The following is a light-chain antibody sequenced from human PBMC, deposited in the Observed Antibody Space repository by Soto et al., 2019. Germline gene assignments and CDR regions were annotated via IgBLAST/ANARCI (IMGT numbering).Light chain of an antibody. V-gene: IGKV3-20*01. CDR3: QQYGSTPLT. Sequence: EIVLKQSPDTLSLSPGERATLSCRASQSVRSNYLAWYQQKPGQAPRFLIYDASSRATGIPDRFSGGGSGTDFTLTISRLEPEDFAVYYCQQYGSTPLTFGGGTKVDIK. J-gene: IGKJ4*01. CDR2: DAS. CDR1: QSVRSNY.